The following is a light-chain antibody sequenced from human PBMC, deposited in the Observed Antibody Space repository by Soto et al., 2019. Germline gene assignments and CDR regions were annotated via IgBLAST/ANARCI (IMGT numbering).Light chain of an antibody. Sequence: EIVLTQSPATLSLSPGERATHSCRASQSVSSYLAWYQQKPGQAPRLLIYDASNRATGIPARFSGSGSGTDFTLTISSLEPEDFAVYYCQQRSNWITFGQGTRLEIK. J-gene: IGKJ5*01. CDR2: DAS. V-gene: IGKV3-11*01. CDR1: QSVSSY. CDR3: QQRSNWIT.